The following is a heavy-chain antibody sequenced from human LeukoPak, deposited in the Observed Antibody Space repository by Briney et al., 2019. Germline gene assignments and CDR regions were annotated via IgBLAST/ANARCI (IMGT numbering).Heavy chain of an antibody. D-gene: IGHD6-6*01. CDR1: GYTITVYY. J-gene: IGHJ4*02. CDR2: INPNSGGT. Sequence: ASVKVSCKATGYTITVYYMHRVRQAPGQGLEWMGWINPNSGGTNYAKKFLGRVTMTRDTSISTAYMELSRLRSDDTAVYYCAGQFTSSSGAPDFWGQGTLVTVSS. CDR3: AGQFTSSSGAPDF. V-gene: IGHV1-2*02.